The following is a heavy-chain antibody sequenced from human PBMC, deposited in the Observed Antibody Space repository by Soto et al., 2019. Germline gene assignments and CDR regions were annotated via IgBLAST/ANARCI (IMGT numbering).Heavy chain of an antibody. J-gene: IGHJ4*02. V-gene: IGHV3-30*18. CDR3: GKGGRQWLVPADFNY. CDR2: VSHDGRNT. D-gene: IGHD6-19*01. CDR1: GFTFSDYA. Sequence: VQLVESGGGVVQPGRSLRLSCAASGFTFSDYAMHWVRQAPGKGLEWVAVVSHDGRNTHYADSVKGRFTISRDSSKNTVSLETTSLRAEDAAVYYCGKGGRQWLVPADFNYWGQGALVTVSS.